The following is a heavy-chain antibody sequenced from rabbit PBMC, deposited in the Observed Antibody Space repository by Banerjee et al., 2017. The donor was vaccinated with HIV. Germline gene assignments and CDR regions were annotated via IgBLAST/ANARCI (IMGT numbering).Heavy chain of an antibody. V-gene: IGHV1S47*01. J-gene: IGHJ4*01. CDR2: IDPVFGST. CDR1: GFDFSSYG. CDR3: TRYHGGSSYYTDYFDL. D-gene: IGHD8-1*01. Sequence: QEQLVESGGGLVQPGGSLKLSCKASGFDFSSYGVSWVRQAPGKGLEWIGYIDPVFGSTINASWVNGRFTISSHNAQNTLYLQLNSLTAADTATYFCTRYHGGSSYYTDYFDLCGPGTLVTVS.